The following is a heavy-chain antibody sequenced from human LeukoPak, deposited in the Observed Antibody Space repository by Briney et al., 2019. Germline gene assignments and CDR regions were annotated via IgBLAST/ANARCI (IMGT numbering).Heavy chain of an antibody. Sequence: SVKVSCKASGGTFSSYAISWVRQAPGQGLEWMGSIIPIFGIANYAQKFQGRVTITADKSTSTAYMELSSLRSEDTAVYYCATDTAMAGTYYYGMDVWGQGTTVAVSS. J-gene: IGHJ6*02. V-gene: IGHV1-69*04. CDR3: ATDTAMAGTYYYGMDV. D-gene: IGHD5-18*01. CDR2: IIPIFGIA. CDR1: GGTFSSYA.